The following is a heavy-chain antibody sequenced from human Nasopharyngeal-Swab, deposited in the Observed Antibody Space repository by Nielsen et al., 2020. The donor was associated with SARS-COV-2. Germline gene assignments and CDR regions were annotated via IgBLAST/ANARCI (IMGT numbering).Heavy chain of an antibody. CDR2: IKQDGSEK. D-gene: IGHD3-16*02. J-gene: IGHJ4*02. Sequence: GESLKTSCAASGFTFSNYWMSWVRQAPGKGLEWVANIKQDGSEKYHVDSVKGRFTISRDNAKNSLYLQMNSLRAEDTAVYYCARHYDYVWGSYRPFDYWGQGTLVTVSS. V-gene: IGHV3-7*01. CDR3: ARHYDYVWGSYRPFDY. CDR1: GFTFSNYW.